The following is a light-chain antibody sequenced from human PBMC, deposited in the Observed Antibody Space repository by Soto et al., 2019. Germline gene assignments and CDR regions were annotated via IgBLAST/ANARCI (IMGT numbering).Light chain of an antibody. CDR1: NSNIGAGYD. Sequence: QSVLTQPPSVSGAPGQRVTISCTGSNSNIGAGYDVHWYQQLPGTSPKLLIFGNSNRPSGVPDRFSASRSGSSASLAITGLQAEDEADYYCQSYDSSLSGSYVFGSGTKVTVL. V-gene: IGLV1-40*01. CDR3: QSYDSSLSGSYV. CDR2: GNS. J-gene: IGLJ1*01.